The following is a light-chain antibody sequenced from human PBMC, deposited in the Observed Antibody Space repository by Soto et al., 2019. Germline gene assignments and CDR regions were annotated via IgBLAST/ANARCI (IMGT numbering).Light chain of an antibody. CDR1: SSNIGAGYD. CDR3: HSYDRSLSGSV. V-gene: IGLV1-40*01. J-gene: IGLJ3*02. Sequence: QSVLTQPPSVSGAPGQRVTISCSGGSSNIGAGYDVHWYQQLPETPPKLLIYGNNIRPSGVPDRFSGSKSGTSASLAITGLQAEDEADYYCHSYDRSLSGSVFGGGIKLTVL. CDR2: GNN.